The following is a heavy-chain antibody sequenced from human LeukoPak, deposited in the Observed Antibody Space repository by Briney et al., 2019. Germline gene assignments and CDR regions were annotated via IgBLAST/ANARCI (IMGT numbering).Heavy chain of an antibody. CDR1: GFTFSTYS. D-gene: IGHD1-26*01. CDR3: ATSGSYRFDY. CDR2: ISSSSSSSTI. V-gene: IGHV3-48*02. J-gene: IGHJ4*01. Sequence: GGSLRLSCAASGFTFSTYSMNWVRQAPGKGLEWVSYISSSSSSSTIYYADSVRGRFTISRDNAQNSLHLQMNSLRDEDTAVYYCATSGSYRFDYWGQGTLVTVSS.